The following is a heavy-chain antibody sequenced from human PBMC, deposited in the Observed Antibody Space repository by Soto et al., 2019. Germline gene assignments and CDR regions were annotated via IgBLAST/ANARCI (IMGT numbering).Heavy chain of an antibody. Sequence: QVQLVQSGGEVKKPGASVKVSCKASGYTFTTFGITWVRQVPGQGLEWLGWISTSTGNTNYAQNLQGGLTLTTDTSTRTAYMELRSLTSDDTAVYYWARSPRVIVTAKGTLDFWGQGTLITVSS. CDR1: GYTFTTFG. CDR2: ISTSTGNT. D-gene: IGHD2-21*02. J-gene: IGHJ4*02. V-gene: IGHV1-18*04. CDR3: ARSPRVIVTAKGTLDF.